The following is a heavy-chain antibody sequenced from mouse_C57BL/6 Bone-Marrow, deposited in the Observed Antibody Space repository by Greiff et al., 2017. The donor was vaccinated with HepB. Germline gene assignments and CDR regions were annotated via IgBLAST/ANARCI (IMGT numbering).Heavy chain of an antibody. CDR3: AREGGSGPAWFAY. CDR2: IYPGSGST. D-gene: IGHD3-2*02. J-gene: IGHJ3*01. V-gene: IGHV1-55*01. Sequence: VQLQQSGAELVKPGASVKMSCKASGYTFTSYWITWVKQRPGQGLEWIGDIYPGSGSTNYNEKFKSKATLTVDTSSSTAYMQLSSLTSEDSAVYYCAREGGSGPAWFAYWGQGTLVTVSA. CDR1: GYTFTSYW.